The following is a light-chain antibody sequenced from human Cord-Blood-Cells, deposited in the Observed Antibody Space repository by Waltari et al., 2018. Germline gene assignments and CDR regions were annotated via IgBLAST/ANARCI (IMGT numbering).Light chain of an antibody. CDR1: QSVLYSSNNKNY. V-gene: IGKV4-1*01. J-gene: IGKJ2*01. Sequence: DIVMTQSPDSLAVSLGERATINCKSSQSVLYSSNNKNYLAWYQQKPGQPPKLLIYWASTRESGVPYRFSGSGSGTDVTLTISSLQAEDLAVYYCQQYYSTMYTFGQGTKLEIK. CDR2: WAS. CDR3: QQYYSTMYT.